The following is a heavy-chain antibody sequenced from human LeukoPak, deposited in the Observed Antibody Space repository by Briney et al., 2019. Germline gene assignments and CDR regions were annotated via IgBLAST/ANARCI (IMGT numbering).Heavy chain of an antibody. Sequence: GGSLRLSCAASGFTFDDYAMHWVRQAPGKGLEWVAGISWNGGSTDYADSVKGRVTISRDNAKNSLYVQMNRLRAEDTALYYCAKGLHGRYSSSFFDYWGQGTLVTVSS. CDR2: ISWNGGST. CDR1: GFTFDDYA. J-gene: IGHJ4*02. D-gene: IGHD6-13*01. V-gene: IGHV3-9*01. CDR3: AKGLHGRYSSSFFDY.